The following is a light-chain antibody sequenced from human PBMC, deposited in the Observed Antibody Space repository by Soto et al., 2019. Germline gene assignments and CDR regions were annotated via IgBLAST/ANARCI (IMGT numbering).Light chain of an antibody. CDR3: QQYNSYPYT. CDR2: AAS. J-gene: IGKJ5*01. Sequence: DIQMTQSPSSLSASVGDRVTITCRASQGISNYLAWFQHQPGKAPKSLIYAASRLKSGVDSKCSSSGSGTDFTLTISSLQHEYLATYYCQQYNSYPYTFGQGTRLEIK. V-gene: IGKV1-16*02. CDR1: QGISNY.